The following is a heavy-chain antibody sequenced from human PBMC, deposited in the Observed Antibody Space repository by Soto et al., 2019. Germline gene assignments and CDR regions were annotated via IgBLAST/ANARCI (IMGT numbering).Heavy chain of an antibody. D-gene: IGHD2-2*01. CDR2: ISSSSSTI. Sequence: GGSLRLSCAASGFTFSSYSMNWVRQAPGKGLEWVSYISSSSSTIYYADSVKGRFTISRDNAKNSLYLQMNSLRAEGTAVYYCAREIYCSSTSCYAGSVQHWGQGTLVTVSS. V-gene: IGHV3-48*01. J-gene: IGHJ1*01. CDR1: GFTFSSYS. CDR3: AREIYCSSTSCYAGSVQH.